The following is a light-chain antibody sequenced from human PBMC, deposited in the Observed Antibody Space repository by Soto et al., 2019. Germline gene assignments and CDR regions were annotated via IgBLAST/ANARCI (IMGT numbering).Light chain of an antibody. Sequence: EIILTQSPDTLSLSPGERATFSCRASQSVSSSYIAWYQQKRGQAPRRLIYGASSRATGIPDRFSGSGSGTDFTLTISRLEPEDFAVYYCQQYGSSPTFGQGTKVDIK. CDR2: GAS. CDR3: QQYGSSPT. V-gene: IGKV3-20*01. CDR1: QSVSSSY. J-gene: IGKJ1*01.